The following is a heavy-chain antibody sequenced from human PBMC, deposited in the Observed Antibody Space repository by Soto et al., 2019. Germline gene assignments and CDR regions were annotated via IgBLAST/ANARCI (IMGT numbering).Heavy chain of an antibody. CDR1: GGTFSSYA. J-gene: IGHJ6*02. D-gene: IGHD3-10*01. Sequence: SVKVSCKASGGTFSSYAISWVRQAPGQGLECMGGISPIFGTANYAQKFQGRVPITADKSTSTAYMELSSLRSEDTAVYLCARVLCTMAEGMDVWGQGTTVTVSS. V-gene: IGHV1-69*06. CDR2: ISPIFGTA. CDR3: ARVLCTMAEGMDV.